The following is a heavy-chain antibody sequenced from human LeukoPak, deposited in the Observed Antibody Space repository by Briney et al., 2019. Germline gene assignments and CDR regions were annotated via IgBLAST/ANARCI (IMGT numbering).Heavy chain of an antibody. CDR2: IYYSGST. Sequence: PSETLSLTCTVSGGSISNYYWSWIRQPPGKGLEWIGYIYYSGSTNYNPSLKSRVTISVDTSKNQFSLKLSSVTAADTAVYYCARGTVYYSSSSFSLDYWGQGTLVTVSS. D-gene: IGHD6-6*01. V-gene: IGHV4-59*01. CDR1: GGSISNYY. CDR3: ARGTVYYSSSSFSLDY. J-gene: IGHJ4*02.